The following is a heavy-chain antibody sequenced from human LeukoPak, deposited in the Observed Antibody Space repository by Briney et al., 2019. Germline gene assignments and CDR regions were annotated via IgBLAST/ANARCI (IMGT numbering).Heavy chain of an antibody. CDR3: ARGQRWEPTWNYYYYGMDV. Sequence: ASVKVSCKASGYTFTGYYMHWVRQAPGQGLEWMGWINPNSGGTNYAQKFQSRVTMTRDTSISTAYMELSRLRSDDTAVYYCARGQRWEPTWNYYYYGMDVWGQGTTVTVSS. CDR1: GYTFTGYY. CDR2: INPNSGGT. D-gene: IGHD1-26*01. V-gene: IGHV1-2*02. J-gene: IGHJ6*02.